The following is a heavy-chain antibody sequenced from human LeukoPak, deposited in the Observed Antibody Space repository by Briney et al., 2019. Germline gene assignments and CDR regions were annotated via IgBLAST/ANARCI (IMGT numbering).Heavy chain of an antibody. D-gene: IGHD5-18*01. Sequence: SVRVSCKASGGTFSSYAISWVRQAPGQGLEWMGGIIPIFGTANYAQKFQGRVTITADKSTSTAYMELSSLRSEDTAVYYCARGLVRGYSYGLVSFDYWGQGTLVTVSS. J-gene: IGHJ4*02. V-gene: IGHV1-69*06. CDR3: ARGLVRGYSYGLVSFDY. CDR2: IIPIFGTA. CDR1: GGTFSSYA.